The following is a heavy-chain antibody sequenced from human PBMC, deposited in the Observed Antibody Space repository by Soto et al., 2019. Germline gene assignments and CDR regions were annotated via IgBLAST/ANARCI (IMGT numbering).Heavy chain of an antibody. CDR3: ARGESAAAALDY. J-gene: IGHJ4*02. Sequence: PSETLSLTCTVSGGSISTYYWSWIRQPPGEGLERIGYIYYSRSTNYNPSLKSRVTISAYMSKNQLSLKLSSVTVAVTSVYYCARGESAAAALDYWGRGTLVTVSS. CDR2: IYYSRST. CDR1: GGSISTYY. V-gene: IGHV4-59*01. D-gene: IGHD6-13*01.